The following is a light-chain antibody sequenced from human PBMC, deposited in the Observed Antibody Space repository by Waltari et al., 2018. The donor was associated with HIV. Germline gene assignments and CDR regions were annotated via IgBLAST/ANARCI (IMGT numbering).Light chain of an antibody. CDR1: SSNIGSNT. V-gene: IGLV1-44*01. CDR2: SLN. CDR3: AAWDDNLNGYV. Sequence: QSVLTQTPSASGTPGQRVIVSCSGSSSNIGSNTVNWYQLLPGAAPSLLIHSLNQRPSGVPDLFSGSKSGASASLAISGLQSEDEADYYCAAWDDNLNGYVFGSGTKVTVL. J-gene: IGLJ1*01.